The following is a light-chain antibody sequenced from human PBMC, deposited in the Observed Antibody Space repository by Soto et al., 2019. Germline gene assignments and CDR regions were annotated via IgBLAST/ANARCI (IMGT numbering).Light chain of an antibody. CDR2: TTN. CDR1: SSNIGSNG. V-gene: IGLV1-44*01. J-gene: IGLJ2*01. Sequence: QSVLTQPPSASGTPGQSVTISCSGSSSNIGSNGVTWYQQFPRPAPKPLIYTTNQRPSRVPDRFSGSKSGTSASLAISGLQSEDEADYYCAAWDDSLYAVVFGGGTKLTVL. CDR3: AAWDDSLYAVV.